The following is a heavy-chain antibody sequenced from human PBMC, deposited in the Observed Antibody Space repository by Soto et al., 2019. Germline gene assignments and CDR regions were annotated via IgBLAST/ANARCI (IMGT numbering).Heavy chain of an antibody. V-gene: IGHV4-39*01. Sequence: SETLSLTCSVSGGSINSSSYFWGWVRQPPGKGLEWIGSIYYSGSTYYNPSLRSRVTISVDTSKNQFSLKLSSVTAADTAVFYCARHYSSGSRNWFDPWRQGTLVTVSS. D-gene: IGHD6-19*01. CDR1: GGSINSSSYF. CDR3: ARHYSSGSRNWFDP. CDR2: IYYSGST. J-gene: IGHJ5*02.